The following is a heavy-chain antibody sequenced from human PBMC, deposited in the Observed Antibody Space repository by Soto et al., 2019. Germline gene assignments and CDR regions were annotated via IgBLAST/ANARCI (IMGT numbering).Heavy chain of an antibody. J-gene: IGHJ4*02. V-gene: IGHV3-9*01. CDR3: AKDDYSSSSGMDY. CDR1: GFTFDDYA. D-gene: IGHD6-6*01. CDR2: INWNSGGI. Sequence: EVQLVESGGGLVQPGRSLRLSCAASGFTFDDYAMHWVRQAPGKGLEWVSSINWNSGGIGYADSVKGRFTISRDNAKNSLHLQMNSLRAEDTALYYCAKDDYSSSSGMDYWGQGTLVTVSS.